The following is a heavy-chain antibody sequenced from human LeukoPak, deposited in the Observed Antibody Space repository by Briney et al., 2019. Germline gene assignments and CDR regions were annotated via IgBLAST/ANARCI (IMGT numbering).Heavy chain of an antibody. J-gene: IGHJ6*03. V-gene: IGHV4-39*01. D-gene: IGHD3-3*01. Sequence: SETLSLTCTVSGGSISSSSYYWGWIRQPPGKVLECIGSIYYSGSTYYNPSLKSRVTISVDTSKNQFSLKLSSVTAADTAVYYCARQPDYAFWTAHFYHYYMDVWGKRTTVTVSS. CDR2: IYYSGST. CDR3: ARQPDYAFWTAHFYHYYMDV. CDR1: GGSISSSSYY.